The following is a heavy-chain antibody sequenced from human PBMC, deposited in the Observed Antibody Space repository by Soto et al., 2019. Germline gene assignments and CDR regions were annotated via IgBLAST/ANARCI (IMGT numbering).Heavy chain of an antibody. Sequence: EVQLLESGGGLVQPGGSLRLSCAASGFTFSSYAMNWVRQAPAKGLEWVSTLSGSGATTYYADSVKGRFTISRDNSKNTLYLQMSSLRAEDTAVYYCAKGTSSNWRNFDYWGQGTLVTVSS. V-gene: IGHV3-23*01. D-gene: IGHD6-13*01. J-gene: IGHJ4*02. CDR1: GFTFSSYA. CDR3: AKGTSSNWRNFDY. CDR2: LSGSGATT.